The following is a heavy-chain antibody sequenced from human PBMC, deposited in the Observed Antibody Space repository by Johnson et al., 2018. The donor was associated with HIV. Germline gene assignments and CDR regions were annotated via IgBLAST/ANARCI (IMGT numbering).Heavy chain of an antibody. CDR1: GFSFSDYF. D-gene: IGHD7-27*01. CDR3: AKTTRGNWGSCFDI. V-gene: IGHV3-11*04. CDR2: ISSSGTTI. J-gene: IGHJ3*02. Sequence: QMLLVESGGGLVKPGGSLRLSCAASGFSFSDYFMSWIRQAPGKGLECISYISSSGTTIYYTDSVKGRFTISRDNAKNSLYLQLNSLRAEDTSLYYCAKTTRGNWGSCFDIWGQGTMVTVSS.